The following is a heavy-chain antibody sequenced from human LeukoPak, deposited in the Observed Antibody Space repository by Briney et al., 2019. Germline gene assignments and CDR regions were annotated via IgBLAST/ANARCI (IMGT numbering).Heavy chain of an antibody. CDR2: IKSKTDGGTT. CDR3: TAEYGYGHYFDY. J-gene: IGHJ4*02. Sequence: PGGSLRLSCAASGFTFSNAWMSWVRHAPGKGLERVGRIKSKTDGGTTDYAAPVKGRFTISRDDSKSTLYLQMNSLKTEDTAVYYCTAEYGYGHYFDYWGQGSLVTVSS. V-gene: IGHV3-15*01. CDR1: GFTFSNAW. D-gene: IGHD5-18*01.